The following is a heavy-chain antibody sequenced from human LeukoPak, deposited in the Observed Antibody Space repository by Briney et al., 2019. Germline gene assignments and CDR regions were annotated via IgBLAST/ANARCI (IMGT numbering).Heavy chain of an antibody. CDR1: GFTFSSYA. Sequence: GGSLRLSCAASGFTFSSYAMSWVRQAPGKGLEWVSAISGSGGSSYYADSVKGRFTISRDNSKNTLYLQMNSLRAEDTALYYCAKDRPHYYYGSGSYYAQYDAFDIWGQGTMVTVSS. D-gene: IGHD3-10*01. J-gene: IGHJ3*02. CDR3: AKDRPHYYYGSGSYYAQYDAFDI. V-gene: IGHV3-23*01. CDR2: ISGSGGSS.